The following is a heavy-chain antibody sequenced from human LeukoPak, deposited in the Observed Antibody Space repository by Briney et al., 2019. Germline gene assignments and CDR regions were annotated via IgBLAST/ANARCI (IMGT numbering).Heavy chain of an antibody. CDR2: IYSVVST. CDR3: ARAGPYDAFDI. Sequence: GGCLSLSCAASRFTVSINYMSWVRQAPRKGLGWDSVIYSVVSTYFADSVKAGFTLSRNNPKNTFSLRINSLGAEDTAVYYCARAGPYDAFDIWGQGTMVTVSS. J-gene: IGHJ3*02. D-gene: IGHD1-14*01. V-gene: IGHV3-53*04. CDR1: RFTVSINY.